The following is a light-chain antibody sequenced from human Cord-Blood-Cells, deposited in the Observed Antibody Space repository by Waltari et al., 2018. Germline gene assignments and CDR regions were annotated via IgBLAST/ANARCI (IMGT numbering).Light chain of an antibody. Sequence: QSALTQPRSVSGSPGQSVTIPCTGTSRDVGGYNYVSWYQQHPGKAPKRMIYDFSKRPSGVPDRFSGSKSGNTASLTISGLQAEDEADYYCCSYAGSYTFVFGTGTKVTVL. CDR1: SRDVGGYNY. CDR3: CSYAGSYTFV. J-gene: IGLJ1*01. V-gene: IGLV2-11*01. CDR2: DFS.